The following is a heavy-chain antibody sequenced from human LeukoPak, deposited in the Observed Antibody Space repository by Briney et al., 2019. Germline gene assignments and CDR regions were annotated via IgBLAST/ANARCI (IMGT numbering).Heavy chain of an antibody. CDR1: GGTFSSYA. Sequence: ASVKVSCKASGGTFSSYAISWVRQAPGQGLEWMGRIIPILGIANYAQKFQGRATMTEDTSIDTAFMELSSLRSEDTAVYYCVVKTTPVAGTRGGFRLDPLSSWFDPWGQGTLVTVSS. CDR2: IIPILGIA. J-gene: IGHJ5*02. D-gene: IGHD6-19*01. V-gene: IGHV1-69*04. CDR3: VVKTTPVAGTRGGFRLDPLSSWFDP.